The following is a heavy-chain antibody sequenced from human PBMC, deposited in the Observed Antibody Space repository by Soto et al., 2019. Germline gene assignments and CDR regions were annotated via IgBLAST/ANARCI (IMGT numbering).Heavy chain of an antibody. V-gene: IGHV1-69*13. CDR1: GGTFSSYA. J-gene: IGHJ6*02. Sequence: RASVKVSCKASGGTFSSYAISWVRQAPGQGLEWMGGIIPIFGTANYAQKFQGRVTITADESTSTAYMELSSLRSEDTAVYYCARFSYIAAAGRGYYYYGMDVWGQGTTVTVSS. CDR3: ARFSYIAAAGRGYYYYGMDV. CDR2: IIPIFGTA. D-gene: IGHD6-13*01.